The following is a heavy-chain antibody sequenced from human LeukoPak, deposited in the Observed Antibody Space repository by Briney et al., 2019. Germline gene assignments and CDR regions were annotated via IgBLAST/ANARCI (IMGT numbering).Heavy chain of an antibody. CDR3: ATLARSDDYSNYYYFDY. Sequence: ASVKVSCKVSGYTLTELSMHWVRQAPGKGLEWMGYFDPEDGETIYAQKFQGRVTMTEDTSTDTAYMELSSLRSEDTAVYYCATLARSDDYSNYYYFDYWGQGTLVTVSS. V-gene: IGHV1-24*01. CDR2: FDPEDGET. D-gene: IGHD4-11*01. J-gene: IGHJ4*02. CDR1: GYTLTELS.